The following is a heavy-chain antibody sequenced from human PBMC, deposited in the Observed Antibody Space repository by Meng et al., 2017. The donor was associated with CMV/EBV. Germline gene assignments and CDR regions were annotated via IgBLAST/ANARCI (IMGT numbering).Heavy chain of an antibody. Sequence: GGSLRLSCVGSGFTFDDYAMHWVRQAPGKGLEWVSGISWNSGSIGYADSVKGRFTISRDNAKNSLYLQMNSLRAEDTALYYCAKDIGQLQITEYYFDYWGQGTLVTVSS. CDR3: AKDIGQLQITEYYFDY. J-gene: IGHJ4*02. CDR2: ISWNSGSI. CDR1: GFTFDDYA. V-gene: IGHV3-9*01. D-gene: IGHD1-14*01.